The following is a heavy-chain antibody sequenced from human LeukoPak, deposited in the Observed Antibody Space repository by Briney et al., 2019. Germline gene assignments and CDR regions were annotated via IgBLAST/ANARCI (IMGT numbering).Heavy chain of an antibody. CDR3: ARAVGYDVLTGYNGGWFFDL. CDR1: GGSIISDNSY. D-gene: IGHD3-9*01. V-gene: IGHV4-31*11. Sequence: PSETLSLTCGVSGGSIISDNSYWSWIRQHPGKGLEWIGYIYYTGSTYYNPSLKSRVTISVGTSKSHFSLKLSSLTAADTAVYYCARAVGYDVLTGYNGGWFFDLWGRGTLVTVSS. J-gene: IGHJ2*01. CDR2: IYYTGST.